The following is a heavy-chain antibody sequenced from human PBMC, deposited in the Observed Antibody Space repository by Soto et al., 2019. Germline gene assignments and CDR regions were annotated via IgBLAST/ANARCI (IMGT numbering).Heavy chain of an antibody. CDR2: ISGSGGST. CDR1: GFTFSSYA. D-gene: IGHD3-10*01. J-gene: IGHJ5*02. CDR3: AKDPVLLWFGEGWFDP. Sequence: EVQLLESGGGLVQPGGSLRLSCAASGFTFSSYAMSWVRQAPGKGLEWVSAISGSGGSTYYADSVKGRFTISRDNSKNTLYLQMNSLRAEDTAVYYCAKDPVLLWFGEGWFDPWGQGTLVTVSS. V-gene: IGHV3-23*01.